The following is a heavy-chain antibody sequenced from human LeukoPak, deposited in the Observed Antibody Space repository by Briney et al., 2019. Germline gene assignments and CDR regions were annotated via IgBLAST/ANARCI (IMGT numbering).Heavy chain of an antibody. CDR2: IYYIGRT. V-gene: IGHV4-59*08. D-gene: IGHD4-11*01. CDR3: ARIKTTVTTVYFDL. Sequence: SETLSLTCTVSGASISSYYWSWVRQPPGKGLEWIGFIYYIGRTNYNPSLKSRVTISVDTSKNQFSLKLSSVTATDTAVYYCARIKTTVTTVYFDLWGRGTLVTVSS. CDR1: GASISSYY. J-gene: IGHJ2*01.